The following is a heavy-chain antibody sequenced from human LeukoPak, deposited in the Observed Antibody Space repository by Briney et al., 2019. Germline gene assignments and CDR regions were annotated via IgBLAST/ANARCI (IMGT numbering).Heavy chain of an antibody. V-gene: IGHV4-34*01. J-gene: IGHJ4*02. CDR1: GGSFSGYY. D-gene: IGHD3-22*01. CDR2: INHSGST. Sequence: SETLSLTCAAYGGSFSGYYWSWIRQPPGKGLEWIGEINHSGSTNYNPSLKSRVTISVDTSKNQFSLKLSSVTAADTAVYYCARGLEYYYDSSGYYYWGQGTLVTVSS. CDR3: ARGLEYYYDSSGYYY.